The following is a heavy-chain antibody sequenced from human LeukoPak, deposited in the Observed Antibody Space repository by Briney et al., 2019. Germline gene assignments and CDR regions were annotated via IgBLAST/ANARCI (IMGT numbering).Heavy chain of an antibody. Sequence: GGSLRLSCAASGFTFSSYWMSWVRQAPGKGLEWVANIKQDGSEKYYVDSVKGRFTISRDNAKNSLYLQMNSLRAEDTAVYYCAREVSRIAAAGTSAYNWFDPWGQGTLVTVSS. CDR3: AREVSRIAAAGTSAYNWFDP. CDR2: IKQDGSEK. D-gene: IGHD6-13*01. CDR1: GFTFSSYW. V-gene: IGHV3-7*01. J-gene: IGHJ5*02.